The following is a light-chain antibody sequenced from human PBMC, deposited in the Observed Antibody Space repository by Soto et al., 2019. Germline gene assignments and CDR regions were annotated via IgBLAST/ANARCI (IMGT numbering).Light chain of an antibody. J-gene: IGLJ1*01. Sequence: SVLTQPPSASGTPGPRVAISCSGASSNIGSTRANWYRQLPGTAPKLLIYSDNQRPSGVPDRFSGSKSGTSASLAISGLQSEDEADYYCAAWDNSLNGYVFGTGTKVTVL. V-gene: IGLV1-44*01. CDR3: AAWDNSLNGYV. CDR1: SSNIGSTR. CDR2: SDN.